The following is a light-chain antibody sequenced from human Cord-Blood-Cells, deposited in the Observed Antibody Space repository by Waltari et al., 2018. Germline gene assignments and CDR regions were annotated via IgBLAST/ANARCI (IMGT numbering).Light chain of an antibody. V-gene: IGLV1-40*01. CDR2: GTS. CDR3: QSYDSSLSGWV. J-gene: IGLJ3*02. CDR1: SSNIGAGYD. Sequence: QSVLTQPPSVSGAPGQRVTISCTGSSSNIGAGYDVHWYQQLPGTAPKLLIYGTSNRPAGVPDRCSGSKSGTSASLAITGLQAEEEADYYCQSYDSSLSGWVFGGGTKLTVL.